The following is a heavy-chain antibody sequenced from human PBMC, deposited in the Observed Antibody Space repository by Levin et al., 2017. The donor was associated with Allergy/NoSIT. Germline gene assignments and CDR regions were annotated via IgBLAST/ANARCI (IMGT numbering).Heavy chain of an antibody. CDR1: GGSISSGGYS. V-gene: IGHV4-30-2*01. D-gene: IGHD4-17*01. CDR2: IYHSGST. CDR3: ARASTTVTTLRSLDY. Sequence: PSETLSLTCAVSGGSISSGGYSWSWIRQPPGKGLEWIGYIYHSGSTYYNPSLKSRVTISVDRSKNQFSLKLSSVTAADTAVYYCARASTTVTTLRSLDYWGQGTLVTVSS. J-gene: IGHJ4*02.